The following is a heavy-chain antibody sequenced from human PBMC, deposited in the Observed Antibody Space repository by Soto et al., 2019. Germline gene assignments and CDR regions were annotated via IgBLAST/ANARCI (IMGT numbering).Heavy chain of an antibody. CDR2: INPSGST. Sequence: SETLSLTCAVYGGSFSGYYWSCIRQPPGKGLEWIGEINPSGSTNYNPSLKSRVTISVDTSKNQFSLKLSSVTAADTAVYYCARAPSGSYAKQVYLDYWGQGTMVTVSS. J-gene: IGHJ4*02. V-gene: IGHV4-34*01. CDR3: ARAPSGSYAKQVYLDY. CDR1: GGSFSGYY. D-gene: IGHD1-26*01.